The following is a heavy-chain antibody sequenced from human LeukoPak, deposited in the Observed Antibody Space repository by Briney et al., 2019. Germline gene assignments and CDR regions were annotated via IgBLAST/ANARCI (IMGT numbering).Heavy chain of an antibody. CDR2: ISGSGGST. CDR1: GFTFSSYA. Sequence: GGSLRLSCAVSGFTFSSYAMSWVRQAPGKGLEWVSGISGSGGSTYYADSVKGRFTISRDKSKNTLYLQMNSLRAEDTAVYYCAKVPYASSGYYYFDYWGQGTLVTVSS. V-gene: IGHV3-23*01. CDR3: AKVPYASSGYYYFDY. D-gene: IGHD3-22*01. J-gene: IGHJ4*02.